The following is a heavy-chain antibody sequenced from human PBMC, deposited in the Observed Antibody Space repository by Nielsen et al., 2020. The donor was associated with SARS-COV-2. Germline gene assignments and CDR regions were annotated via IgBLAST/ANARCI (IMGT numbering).Heavy chain of an antibody. J-gene: IGHJ5*02. D-gene: IGHD3-10*01. CDR3: ARDAYFDSVSYYNEDNWFDP. CDR2: ISWNSGSI. Sequence: SLKISCAASGFTFDDYAMHWVRQAPGKGLEWVPGISWNSGSIGYADSVEGRFTLSRDNAKNSLYLQMNSLTADDTGVYYCARDAYFDSVSYYNEDNWFDPWGQGTLVTVSS. V-gene: IGHV3-9*01. CDR1: GFTFDDYA.